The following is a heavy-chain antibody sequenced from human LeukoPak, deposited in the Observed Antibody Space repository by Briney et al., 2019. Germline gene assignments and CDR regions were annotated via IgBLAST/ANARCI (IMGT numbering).Heavy chain of an antibody. V-gene: IGHV3-33*01. D-gene: IGHD6-19*01. CDR3: ARDSSSGWYCVDY. J-gene: IGHJ4*02. CDR2: IWYDGSNK. CDR1: GFIFSSFG. Sequence: PGRSLRLSCAASGFIFSSFGMYWLRQAPGKGLEWVAVIWYDGSNKYYADSVKGRFIISRDNSKNTLYLQMNSLRAEDTAVYYCARDSSSGWYCVDYWGQGTLVTVS.